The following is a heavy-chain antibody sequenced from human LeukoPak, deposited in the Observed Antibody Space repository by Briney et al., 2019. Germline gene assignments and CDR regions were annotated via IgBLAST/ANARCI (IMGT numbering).Heavy chain of an antibody. V-gene: IGHV3-30*04. CDR3: ARTRSQQYSSGWYYFDC. CDR2: ISYDGSNK. Sequence: PGRPLRLSCAASGFTFSSYAMHWVRQAPGKGLEWVAVISYDGSNKYYADSVKGRFTISRDNSKNTLYLQMNSLRAEDMAVYYCARTRSQQYSSGWYYFDCWGQGTLVTVSS. CDR1: GFTFSSYA. D-gene: IGHD6-19*01. J-gene: IGHJ4*02.